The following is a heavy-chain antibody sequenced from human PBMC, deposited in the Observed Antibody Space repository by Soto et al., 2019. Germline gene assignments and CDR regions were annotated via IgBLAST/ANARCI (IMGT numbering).Heavy chain of an antibody. V-gene: IGHV4-31*03. Sequence: PSETLSLTCTVSGGSISSGGYYWSWIRQHPGKGLEWIGYIYYSGSTYYNPSLKSRVTISVDTSKNQFSLKLSSVTAADTAVYYCARVNDFWSGTFDYWGQGTLVTVSS. CDR3: ARVNDFWSGTFDY. CDR2: IYYSGST. CDR1: GGSISSGGYY. J-gene: IGHJ4*02. D-gene: IGHD3-3*01.